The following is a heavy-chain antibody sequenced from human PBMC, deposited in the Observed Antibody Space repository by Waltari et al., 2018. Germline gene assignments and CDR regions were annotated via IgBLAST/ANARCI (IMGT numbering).Heavy chain of an antibody. CDR1: GGTFRSSS. V-gene: IGHV1-69*05. CDR3: AGVAARRVDY. D-gene: IGHD6-6*01. Sequence: QVQLVQSGAEVKKPGSSVKVSCQASGGTFRSSSIRWVRQAPGQGLEWMGGIIPIFGTANYAQKFQGRVTITTDESTSTAYMELSSLRSEDTAVYYCAGVAARRVDYWGQGTLVTVSS. CDR2: IIPIFGTA. J-gene: IGHJ4*02.